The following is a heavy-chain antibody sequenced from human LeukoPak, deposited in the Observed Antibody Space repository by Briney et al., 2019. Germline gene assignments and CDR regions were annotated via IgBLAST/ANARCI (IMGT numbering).Heavy chain of an antibody. CDR1: GGSFSGYY. D-gene: IGHD5-24*01. Sequence: PSETLSLTCAVYGGSFSGYYWSWIRQPPGKGLEWIGEINHSGSTNYNPSLKSRVTISVDTSKNQFSLKLSSVTAADTAVYYCARSPKMMATTSDYWGQGTLVTVSS. J-gene: IGHJ4*02. CDR3: ARSPKMMATTSDY. CDR2: INHSGST. V-gene: IGHV4-34*01.